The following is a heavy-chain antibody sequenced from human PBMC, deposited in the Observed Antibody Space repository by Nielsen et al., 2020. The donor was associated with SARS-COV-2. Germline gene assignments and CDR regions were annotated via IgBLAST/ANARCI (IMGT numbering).Heavy chain of an antibody. CDR1: GYSFTSYW. Sequence: GESLKISCKGSGYSFTSYWIGWVRQMPGKGLEWMGTIYPVDSDTRYSPSFQGQVTISADKSIGTAYLQWSSLKVSDTAMYYCARLDLVITAPALFDYWGQGTLVTVSP. V-gene: IGHV5-51*01. CDR2: IYPVDSDT. J-gene: IGHJ4*02. D-gene: IGHD2-21*02. CDR3: ARLDLVITAPALFDY.